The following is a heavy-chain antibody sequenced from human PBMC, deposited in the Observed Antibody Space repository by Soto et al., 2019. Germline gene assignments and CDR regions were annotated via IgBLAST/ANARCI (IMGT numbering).Heavy chain of an antibody. CDR2: FDPEDGET. CDR3: ATGISLAYYYIWGSYGHDAFDF. CDR1: GYTLTELS. V-gene: IGHV1-24*01. Sequence: ASVKVSCKVSGYTLTELSMHWVRQAPGKGLEWMGGFDPEDGETIYAQKFQGRVTMTEDTSTDTAYMELSSLRSEDTAVYYCATGISLAYYYIWGSYGHDAFDFWGQGSMVTGSS. D-gene: IGHD3-16*01. J-gene: IGHJ3*01.